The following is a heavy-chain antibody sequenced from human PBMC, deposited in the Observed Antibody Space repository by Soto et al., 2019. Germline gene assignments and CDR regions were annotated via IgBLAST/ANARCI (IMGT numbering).Heavy chain of an antibody. J-gene: IGHJ6*02. CDR2: ITGTGGNT. CDR1: GFPLSTYG. V-gene: IGHV3-23*01. CDR3: ARIRGYWYGLDV. Sequence: EVQLLESGGGLVQPGGSLRLSCAASGFPLSTYGMTWVRQAPGKGLEWVSAITGTGGNTYYVDSVKGRFTSSRDNSKNMLYLQVNSLRVEDPAGYYCARIRGYWYGLDVWGQGTTVTVSS.